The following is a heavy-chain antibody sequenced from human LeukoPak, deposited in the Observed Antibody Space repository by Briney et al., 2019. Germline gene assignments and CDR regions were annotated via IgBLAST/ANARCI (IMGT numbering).Heavy chain of an antibody. V-gene: IGHV3-23*01. CDR1: GFSFSSYA. Sequence: GGSLRLSCAASGFSFSSYAMNWVRQAPGKGLEWVSAMSAGGGTTYYADSVKGRFTISRDNSKNTLYLQMNSLRAEDTAVYYCAKGTPSYCSGGSCYSDYFDYWGQGTLVTVSS. D-gene: IGHD2-15*01. CDR3: AKGTPSYCSGGSCYSDYFDY. J-gene: IGHJ4*02. CDR2: MSAGGGTT.